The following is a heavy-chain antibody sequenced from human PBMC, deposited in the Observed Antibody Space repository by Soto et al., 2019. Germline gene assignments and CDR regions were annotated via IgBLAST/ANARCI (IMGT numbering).Heavy chain of an antibody. CDR3: ARDLYYYGSGSFQDY. D-gene: IGHD3-10*01. V-gene: IGHV3-21*01. CDR1: GFTFSSYS. CDR2: ISSSSSYI. J-gene: IGHJ4*02. Sequence: GGSLRLSCAASGFTFSSYSMNWVRQAPGKGLEWVSSISSSSSYIYYAESVKGRFTISRDNAKNSLYLQMNSLRAEDTAVYYCARDLYYYGSGSFQDYWGQGTLVTVSS.